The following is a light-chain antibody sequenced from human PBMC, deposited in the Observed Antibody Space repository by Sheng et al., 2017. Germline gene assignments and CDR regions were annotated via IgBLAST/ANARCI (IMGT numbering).Light chain of an antibody. V-gene: IGKV3-11*01. J-gene: IGKJ3*01. CDR2: DAS. CDR1: QSVSNY. Sequence: EIVLTQSPATLSLSPGERATLSCRAGQSVSNYLAWYQQKPGQAPRLLIYDASNRATGIPARFSGSGSGTDFTLTISSLEPEDFAVYYCQQRSNWHTFGPGTKVDIK. CDR3: QQRSNWHT.